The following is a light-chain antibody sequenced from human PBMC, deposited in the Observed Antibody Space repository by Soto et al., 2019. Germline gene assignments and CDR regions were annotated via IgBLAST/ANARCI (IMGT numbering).Light chain of an antibody. V-gene: IGKV3D-20*01. CDR1: QSVDSSY. CDR3: QQYSSALWT. Sequence: VVSKFPVTLSMTQGESAIPAGAASQSVDSSYVAWYQQKPGQAPRLLMFAASSRANGIPDRFRGSGSGTGFTLTISSLEPEDFAVYYCQQYSSALWTFGQGTKVDIK. J-gene: IGKJ1*01. CDR2: AAS.